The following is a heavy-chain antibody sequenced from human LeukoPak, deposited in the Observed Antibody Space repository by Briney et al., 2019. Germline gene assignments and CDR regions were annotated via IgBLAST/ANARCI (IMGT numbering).Heavy chain of an antibody. V-gene: IGHV3-15*01. CDR3: TVVNYGSGSYPLGY. Sequence: GGSLRLSCAASGFTFSHAWMSWVRRAPGKGLEWVGRIKNKPDGGTTDYAAPVQGRFTISRDDSKNTLSLQMNSLKAEDTAVYYCTVVNYGSGSYPLGYWGQGTLVTVSS. D-gene: IGHD3-10*01. CDR2: IKNKPDGGTT. CDR1: GFTFSHAW. J-gene: IGHJ4*02.